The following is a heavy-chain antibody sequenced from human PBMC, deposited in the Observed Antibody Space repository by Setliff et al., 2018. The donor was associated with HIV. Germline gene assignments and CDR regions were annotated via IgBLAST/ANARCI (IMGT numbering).Heavy chain of an antibody. D-gene: IGHD3-22*01. CDR1: GDSLSSTGDH. Sequence: SETLSLTCTVSGDSLSSTGDHWGWIRQPPGRGLEWIGNVYSSGSTYYNPSLKSRVTTSVDTSKNQFSLKMISVTAADTAVYYCARGPHSYDTSGHYSWFYFDFWGQGTLVTVSS. CDR2: VYSSGST. V-gene: IGHV4-39*07. CDR3: ARGPHSYDTSGHYSWFYFDF. J-gene: IGHJ4*02.